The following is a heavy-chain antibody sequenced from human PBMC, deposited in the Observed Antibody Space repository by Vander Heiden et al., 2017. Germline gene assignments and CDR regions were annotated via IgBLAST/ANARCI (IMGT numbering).Heavy chain of an antibody. CDR1: GFTFSDHY. CDR3: ARVNYDSSGYGAFDI. D-gene: IGHD3-22*01. Sequence: EVQLVESGGGLVQPGGSLRLSCAASGFTFSDHYMDWVRQAPGKGLEWVGRTRKQANSYTTEYAASVKGRFTISRDDSKNSLYLQMNSLKTEDTAVYYCARVNYDSSGYGAFDIWGQGTMVTVSS. J-gene: IGHJ3*02. CDR2: TRKQANSYTT. V-gene: IGHV3-72*01.